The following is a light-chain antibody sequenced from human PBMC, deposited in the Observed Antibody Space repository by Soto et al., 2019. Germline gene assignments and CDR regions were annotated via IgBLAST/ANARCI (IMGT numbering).Light chain of an antibody. CDR3: QQYNSYSRT. CDR1: QSISSW. CDR2: DAS. V-gene: IGKV1-5*01. J-gene: IGKJ1*01. Sequence: DIAMTQSPSTLSASLGDRVTITCRASQSISSWLAWYQQKPGKAPKLLIYDASSLESGVPSRFRGSGSGTEFTLTISSLQPDDFAPYYCQQYNSYSRTFGQGTKVDIK.